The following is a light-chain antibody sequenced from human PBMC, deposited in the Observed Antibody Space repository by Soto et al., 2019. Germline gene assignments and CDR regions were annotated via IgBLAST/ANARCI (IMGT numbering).Light chain of an antibody. CDR3: QQSYSTPWT. Sequence: DIQMTQSPSSLSASVGDRVTITCRASQSISSHLNWYQQKPGKAPKLLIYAASSLQSGVPSRFSGSGSGTDFSLTSSGLQPEDFATYHCQQSYSTPWTCGQGTKVEIK. J-gene: IGKJ1*01. V-gene: IGKV1-39*01. CDR1: QSISSH. CDR2: AAS.